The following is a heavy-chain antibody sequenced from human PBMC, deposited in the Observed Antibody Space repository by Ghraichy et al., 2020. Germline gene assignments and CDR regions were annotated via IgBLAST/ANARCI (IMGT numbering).Heavy chain of an antibody. CDR1: GGSFSGYY. CDR3: ARARRGPNFDY. CDR2: INHSGST. Sequence: SETLSLTCAVYGGSFSGYYWSWIRQPPGKGLEWIGEINHSGSTNYNPSLKSRVTISVDTSKNQFSLKLSSVTAADTAVYYCARARRGPNFDYWGQGTLVTVSS. D-gene: IGHD6-6*01. J-gene: IGHJ4*02. V-gene: IGHV4-34*01.